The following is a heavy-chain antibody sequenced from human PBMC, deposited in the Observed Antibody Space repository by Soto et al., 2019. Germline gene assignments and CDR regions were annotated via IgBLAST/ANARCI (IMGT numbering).Heavy chain of an antibody. D-gene: IGHD4-4*01. CDR3: ARQGFRALHGLVDV. CDR2: VHDSWGS. CDR1: GGSISSYY. Sequence: PSETLSLTCTVSGGSISSYYWSWIRQPPGKGLEWIGYVHDSWGSHYNPSLKSRVAISLDTSKSQFSLKLTSVTATDTAVYYCARQGFRALHGLVDVWGQGTTVTVSS. V-gene: IGHV4-59*08. J-gene: IGHJ6*02.